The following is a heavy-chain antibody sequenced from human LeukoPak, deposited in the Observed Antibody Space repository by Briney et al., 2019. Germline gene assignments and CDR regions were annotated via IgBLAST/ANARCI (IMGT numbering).Heavy chain of an antibody. CDR2: INHSGST. J-gene: IGHJ4*02. D-gene: IGHD5-18*01. CDR3: ARGRGYSYVLVHYFDY. CDR1: GGSFSGYY. Sequence: SSETLSLTCAVYGGSFSGYYWSWIRQPPGKGLEWIREINHSGSTNYNPSLKSRVTISVDTSKNQFSLKLSSVTAADTAVYYCARGRGYSYVLVHYFDYWGQGTLVTVSS. V-gene: IGHV4-34*01.